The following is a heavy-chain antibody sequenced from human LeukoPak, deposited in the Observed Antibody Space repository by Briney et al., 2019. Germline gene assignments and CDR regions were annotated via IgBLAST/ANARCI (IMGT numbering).Heavy chain of an antibody. D-gene: IGHD2-2*01. J-gene: IGHJ5*02. Sequence: GGSLRLSCAASGFTFSSYAMSWVRQAPGTGLEWVSGISGNSGSTYYADSVKGRFTISRDNSKNTLYLQMNSLRAEDTAVYYCAKDLIVVPAAGGWFDTWGQGTLVTVSS. V-gene: IGHV3-23*01. CDR1: GFTFSSYA. CDR2: ISGNSGST. CDR3: AKDLIVVPAAGGWFDT.